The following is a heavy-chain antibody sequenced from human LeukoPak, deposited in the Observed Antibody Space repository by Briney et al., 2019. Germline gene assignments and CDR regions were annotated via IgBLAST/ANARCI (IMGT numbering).Heavy chain of an antibody. CDR3: AREPLWFGEPGGTHYYYYYMDV. D-gene: IGHD3-10*01. V-gene: IGHV3-11*01. CDR2: IGSSGSTI. Sequence: GGSLRLSCAASGFTFSDYYMSWIRQAPGKGLEWVSYIGSSGSTIYYADSVKGRFTISRDNAKNSLYLQMNSLRAEDTAVYYCAREPLWFGEPGGTHYYYYYMDVWGKGTTVTISS. CDR1: GFTFSDYY. J-gene: IGHJ6*03.